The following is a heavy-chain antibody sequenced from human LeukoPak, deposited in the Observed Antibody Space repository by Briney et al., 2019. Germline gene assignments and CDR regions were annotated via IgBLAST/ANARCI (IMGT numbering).Heavy chain of an antibody. CDR3: AKRLQSRSGRFDY. CDR1: GFTFSSYA. D-gene: IGHD6-19*01. CDR2: ISGSGGST. Sequence: GGSLRLSCAASGFTFSSYAMSWVRQAPGKGLEWVSAISGSGGSTYYADSVKGRFTISRDNSKNPLYLQMNSLGAEDTAVYYCAKRLQSRSGRFDYWGQGTLVTVSS. J-gene: IGHJ4*02. V-gene: IGHV3-23*01.